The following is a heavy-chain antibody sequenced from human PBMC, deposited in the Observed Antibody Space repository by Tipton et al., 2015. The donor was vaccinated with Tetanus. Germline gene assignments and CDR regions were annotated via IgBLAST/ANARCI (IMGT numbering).Heavy chain of an antibody. CDR2: IYPGDSDT. D-gene: IGHD2-8*01. V-gene: IGHV5-51*01. CDR3: ARAHCTDGVCNFDF. J-gene: IGHJ4*02. Sequence: QLVQSGGEVKKPGESLKISCKGSGYIFNNYWIGWVRQKPGKGLEWMWIIYPGDSDTRYSPSFQGQVTISVDKSINTAYLQWSSLKASDTSMLYCARAHCTDGVCNFDFWGQGALVTVAS. CDR1: GYIFNNYW.